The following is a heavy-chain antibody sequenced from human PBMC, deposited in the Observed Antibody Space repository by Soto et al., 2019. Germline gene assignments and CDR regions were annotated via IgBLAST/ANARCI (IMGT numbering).Heavy chain of an antibody. CDR2: ISAHNGKT. CDR3: ASDCPVPHATHNNCFDP. D-gene: IGHD2-2*01. V-gene: IGHV1-18*01. J-gene: IGHJ5*02. Sequence: WLHHDPGKRLEWMGWISAHNGKTNYAQKLQGRVTMTTDTSTSTAYMELRSLTSDDAAVYYCASDCPVPHATHNNCFDPWCQGILVTVSS.